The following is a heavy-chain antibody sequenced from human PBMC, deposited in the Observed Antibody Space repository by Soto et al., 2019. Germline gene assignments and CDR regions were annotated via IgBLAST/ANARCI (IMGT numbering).Heavy chain of an antibody. CDR1: GYSFPIYW. J-gene: IGHJ4*02. CDR2: IYPGDSNT. CDR3: ATLIRGYTYGVFDY. Sequence: PGESLKISCKASGYSFPIYWIGWVRQMPGKGLEWMGIIYPGDSNTRYSPSFQGQVTVSAGNSISTAYLQWSSLKASDTAMYYCATLIRGYTYGVFDYWGQGTLVTVSS. D-gene: IGHD5-18*01. V-gene: IGHV5-51*01.